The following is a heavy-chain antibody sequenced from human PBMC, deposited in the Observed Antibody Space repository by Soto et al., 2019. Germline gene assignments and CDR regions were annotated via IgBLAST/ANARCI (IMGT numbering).Heavy chain of an antibody. CDR1: GYIFTNYG. J-gene: IGHJ4*02. D-gene: IGHD6-13*01. CDR2: FDVGNGDT. CDR3: ARGIAPYYFDY. Sequence: ASVKVSCKASGYIFTNYGIHWVRQAPGQRLEWMGWFDVGNGDTKYSQKFQGRVTITRDTSASTAYMELSSLRSEDTAVYYCARGIAPYYFDYWGQGTLVTVSS. V-gene: IGHV1-3*01.